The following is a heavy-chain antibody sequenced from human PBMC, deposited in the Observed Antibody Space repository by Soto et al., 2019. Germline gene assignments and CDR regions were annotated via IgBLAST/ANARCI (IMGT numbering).Heavy chain of an antibody. CDR2: IYYSGST. Sequence: QVQLQESGPGLVKPSETLSLTCTVSGGSISSYYWSWIRQPPGKGLEWIGYIYYSGSTNYNPSLKRRVTISVDTSKNQFSLKLSSVAAADTAVYYCARQRLLWFGELLSNDAFDIWGQGTMVTVSS. D-gene: IGHD3-10*01. J-gene: IGHJ3*02. CDR1: GGSISSYY. V-gene: IGHV4-59*08. CDR3: ARQRLLWFGELLSNDAFDI.